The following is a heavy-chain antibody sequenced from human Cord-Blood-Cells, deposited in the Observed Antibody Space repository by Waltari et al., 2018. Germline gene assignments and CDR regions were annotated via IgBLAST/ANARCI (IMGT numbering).Heavy chain of an antibody. CDR3: ARRGIAAAGTGGVDY. CDR1: GGSFSGYY. V-gene: IGHV4-34*01. Sequence: QVQLQQWGAGLLKPSATLSLTCAVYGGSFSGYYWSWIRQPPGKGLEWIGEINHSGSTNYNPSLKSRVTISVDTSKNQFSLKLSSVTAADTAVYYCARRGIAAAGTGGVDYWGQGTLVTVSS. J-gene: IGHJ4*02. CDR2: INHSGST. D-gene: IGHD6-13*01.